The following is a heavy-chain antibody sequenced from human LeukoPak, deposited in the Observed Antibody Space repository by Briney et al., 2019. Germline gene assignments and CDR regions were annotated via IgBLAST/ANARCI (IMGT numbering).Heavy chain of an antibody. CDR2: ISGSGGST. V-gene: IGHV3-23*01. CDR1: GLTLGGYA. CDR3: AKAVAGYSYGCDY. J-gene: IGHJ4*02. Sequence: GGSQSLSCTASGLTLGGYAMSCVRQAHRKEQEWVSAISGSGGSTYYADSVKGRFTISRDNSKNTLYLQMNSLRAEDTAVYYCAKAVAGYSYGCDYWGQGTLVTVSS. D-gene: IGHD5-18*01.